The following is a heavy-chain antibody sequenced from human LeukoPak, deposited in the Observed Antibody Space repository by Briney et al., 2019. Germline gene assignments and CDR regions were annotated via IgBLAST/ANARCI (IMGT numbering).Heavy chain of an antibody. J-gene: IGHJ4*02. CDR3: ARTWVSYDYVWGSYRYTVNYFDY. Sequence: PSETLSLTCTVSGYSISSGYYWGWIRQPPGKGLEWIGSIYHSGSTYYNPSLKSRVTISVDTSKNQFSLKLSSVTAADTAVYYCARTWVSYDYVWGSYRYTVNYFDYWGQGTLVTVSS. D-gene: IGHD3-16*02. CDR2: IYHSGST. CDR1: GYSISSGYY. V-gene: IGHV4-38-2*02.